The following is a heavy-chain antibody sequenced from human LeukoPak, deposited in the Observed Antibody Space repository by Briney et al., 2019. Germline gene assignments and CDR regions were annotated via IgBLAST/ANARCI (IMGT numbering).Heavy chain of an antibody. D-gene: IGHD4-17*01. CDR2: ISGSGSFI. CDR1: GFIFSTYS. Sequence: PGGSLRLSCAASGFIFSTYSMNWVRQAPGKGLEWVSSISGSGSFINYADSVKGRFTISRDNAKNSLYLHMNSVTAEDTAVYYCARGRYGDYHYGMDVWGQGTTVTVSS. V-gene: IGHV3-21*01. J-gene: IGHJ6*02. CDR3: ARGRYGDYHYGMDV.